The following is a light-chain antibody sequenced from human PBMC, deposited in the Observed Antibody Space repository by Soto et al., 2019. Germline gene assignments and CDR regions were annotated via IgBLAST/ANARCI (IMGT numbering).Light chain of an antibody. CDR1: SSNIGAGYD. Sequence: QSVLTQPPSVSGAPGQRVSISCTGSSSNIGAGYDVHWYQHLPGTAPKLLIYANNNRPSGVPDRFSGSKSGTSASLAITGLQAEDEADYCCQSYDSSRSPLYVFGTGTKVTVL. CDR3: QSYDSSRSPLYV. J-gene: IGLJ1*01. CDR2: ANN. V-gene: IGLV1-40*01.